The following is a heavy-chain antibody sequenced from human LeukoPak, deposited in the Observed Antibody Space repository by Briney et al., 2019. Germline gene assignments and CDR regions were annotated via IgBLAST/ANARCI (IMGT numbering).Heavy chain of an antibody. J-gene: IGHJ4*02. D-gene: IGHD3-22*01. V-gene: IGHV3-23*01. CDR3: ATTLHSGYYDLY. CDR2: ISNNGGYT. Sequence: GGSLRLSCAASGFTFSSSAMSWVRQAPGKGLEWVSAISNNGGYTYYADSVQGRFTISRDNSKSTLCLQMNSLRAEDTAVYYCATTLHSGYYDLYWGQGTLVTVSS. CDR1: GFTFSSSA.